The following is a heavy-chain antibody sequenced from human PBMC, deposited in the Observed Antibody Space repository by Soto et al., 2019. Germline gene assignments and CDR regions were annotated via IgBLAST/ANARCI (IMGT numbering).Heavy chain of an antibody. J-gene: IGHJ4*02. CDR3: ARDPDCISTSCYSATFDY. D-gene: IGHD2-2*01. V-gene: IGHV3-33*01. Sequence: ESGGGVVQPGRSLRLSCAASGFTFSSYGMHWVRQAPGKGLEWVAVIWYDGSNKYYADSVKGRFTISRDNSKNTLYLQMNSLRAEDTAVYYCARDPDCISTSCYSATFDYWGQGTLVTVSS. CDR1: GFTFSSYG. CDR2: IWYDGSNK.